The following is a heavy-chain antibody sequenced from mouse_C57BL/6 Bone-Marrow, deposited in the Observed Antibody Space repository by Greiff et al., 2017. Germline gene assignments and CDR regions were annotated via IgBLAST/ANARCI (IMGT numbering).Heavy chain of an antibody. J-gene: IGHJ3*01. CDR1: GYNFTSYG. Sequence: QVQLQQSGAELARPGASVKLSCKASGYNFTSYGISWVKQRTGQGLEWIGEIYPRSGNTYYNEKFKGKATLTADKSSSTAYMELRSLTSEDSAVYFCARRTYHRGFAYWGQGTLVTVSA. V-gene: IGHV1-81*01. D-gene: IGHD2-12*01. CDR3: ARRTYHRGFAY. CDR2: IYPRSGNT.